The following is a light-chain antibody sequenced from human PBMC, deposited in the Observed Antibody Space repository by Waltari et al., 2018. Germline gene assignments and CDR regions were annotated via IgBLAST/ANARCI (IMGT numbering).Light chain of an antibody. Sequence: QSVVTQPPSASGAPGQRVTISCSGSRSNIGSYYVHWYQQSPGTAPKLRFDRDEDRTLGVPDRFSASKSGTTASLAISGLRSEDEADYYCAAWDDSLSGVVFGGGTKLTVL. CDR1: RSNIGSYY. CDR3: AAWDDSLSGVV. J-gene: IGLJ2*01. CDR2: RDE. V-gene: IGLV1-47*01.